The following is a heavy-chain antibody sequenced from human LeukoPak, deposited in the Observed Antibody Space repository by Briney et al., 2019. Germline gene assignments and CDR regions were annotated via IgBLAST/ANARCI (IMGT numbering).Heavy chain of an antibody. D-gene: IGHD3-22*01. CDR2: FHIIGTP. CDR1: GDSISSGNYY. CDR3: ARTLGDSSGYYAY. J-gene: IGHJ4*02. V-gene: IGHV4-61*02. Sequence: SETLSLTCTVSGDSISSGNYYWSFIRQPAGKGLEWIGRFHIIGTPNYNPSLKGRVTISLDTSKNQLSLKLASVTAADTAVYYCARTLGDSSGYYAYWGQGTQVIVSS.